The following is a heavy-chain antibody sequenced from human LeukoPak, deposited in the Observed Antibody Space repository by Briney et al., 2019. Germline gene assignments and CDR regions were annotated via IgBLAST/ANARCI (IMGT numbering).Heavy chain of an antibody. CDR3: AREEDWLLETYYFDY. CDR1: GFTFSSYA. D-gene: IGHD3/OR15-3a*01. J-gene: IGHJ4*02. CDR2: ISYDGSNK. Sequence: GGSLRLSCAASGFTFSSYAMHWVRQAPGKGLEWVAVISYDGSNKYYADSVKGRFTISRDNSKNTLYLQMNSLRAEDTAVYYCAREEDWLLETYYFDYWGQGTLVTVSS. V-gene: IGHV3-30*01.